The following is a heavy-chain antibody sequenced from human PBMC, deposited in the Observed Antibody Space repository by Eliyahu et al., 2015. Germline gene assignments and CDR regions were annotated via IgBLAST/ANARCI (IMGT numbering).Heavy chain of an antibody. V-gene: IGHV2-70*15. CDR2: IDWDDDK. CDR3: ARILQGEHHDYGDWWWFDP. Sequence: QVTLRESGPALVKPTQTLTLTCTFSGFSLSTSGMCVSWIRQPPGKALEWLARIDWDDDKYYSTSLKTRLTISKDTSKNQVVLTMTNMDPVDTATYYCARILQGEHHDYGDWWWFDPWGQGTLVTVSS. J-gene: IGHJ5*02. D-gene: IGHD4-17*01. CDR1: GFSLSTSGMC.